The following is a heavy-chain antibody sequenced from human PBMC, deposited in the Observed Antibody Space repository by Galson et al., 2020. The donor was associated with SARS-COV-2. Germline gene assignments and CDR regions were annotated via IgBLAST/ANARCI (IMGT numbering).Heavy chain of an antibody. V-gene: IGHV4-34*01. CDR1: GGSFSGYY. CDR2: INHSGST. Sequence: SQTLSLTCAVYGGSFSGYYWSWIRQPPGKGLEWIGEINHSGSTNYNPSLKSRVTISVDTSKNQFSLKLSSVTAADTAVYYCARWGGNPRGSWYGKGVWFDPWGQGTLVTVSS. J-gene: IGHJ5*02. D-gene: IGHD6-13*01. CDR3: ARWGGNPRGSWYGKGVWFDP.